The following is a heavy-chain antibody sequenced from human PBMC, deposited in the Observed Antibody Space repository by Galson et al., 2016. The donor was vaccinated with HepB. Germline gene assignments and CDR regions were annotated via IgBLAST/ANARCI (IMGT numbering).Heavy chain of an antibody. J-gene: IGHJ4*02. Sequence: SLRLSCAASGFTFPGYIMNWVRQAPGKVQGWVSDICSSPGPVYYADSVKGRFTLSSDNAQNSLYLQMNSLRDADTSVYYCKSDPLGYSYALVRYFDYRGQGTLVTVCS. CDR2: ICSSPGPV. CDR3: KSDPLGYSYALVRYFDY. V-gene: IGHV3-48*02. CDR1: GFTFPGYI. D-gene: IGHD5-18*01.